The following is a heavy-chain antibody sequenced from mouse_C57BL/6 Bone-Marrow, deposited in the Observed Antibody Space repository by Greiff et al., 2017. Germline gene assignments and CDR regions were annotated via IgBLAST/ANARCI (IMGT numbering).Heavy chain of an antibody. Sequence: QVQLKESGPELVKPGASVKISCKASGYAFSSSWMNWVKQRPGKGLEWIGRIYPGDGDTNNNGKFKGKATLTADKSSSTAYMQLSSLTSEDSAVYFCGYFDVWGTGTTVTVSS. CDR1: GYAFSSSW. J-gene: IGHJ1*03. CDR3: GYFDV. V-gene: IGHV1-82*01. CDR2: IYPGDGDT.